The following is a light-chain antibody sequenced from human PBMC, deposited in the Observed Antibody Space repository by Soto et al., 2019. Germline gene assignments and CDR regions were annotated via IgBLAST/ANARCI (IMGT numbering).Light chain of an antibody. CDR3: TSYAGSNIWV. J-gene: IGLJ3*02. CDR1: SSDVGAYNY. Sequence: QSALTQPPSASESPGQSVTISCTGTSSDVGAYNYVSWYQQYPGKAPKLMIYEVSKRPSGVPDCFSGSKSGKTASLTVSGLQPEDEADYYCTSYAGSNIWVFGGGTKVTVL. CDR2: EVS. V-gene: IGLV2-8*01.